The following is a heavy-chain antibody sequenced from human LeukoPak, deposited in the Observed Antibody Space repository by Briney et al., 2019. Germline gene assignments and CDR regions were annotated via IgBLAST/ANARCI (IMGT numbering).Heavy chain of an antibody. CDR1: GGSFSGYY. Sequence: PSETLSLTCAVSGGSFSGYYWSWIRQPPGKGLEWIGEINHSGSTTYNPSLKSRVTISVDTSKNQISLKLSSVTAADTAVFYCARARSDTACFDYWGQGTLVTVSS. CDR3: ARARSDTACFDY. J-gene: IGHJ4*02. CDR2: INHSGST. D-gene: IGHD5-18*01. V-gene: IGHV4-34*01.